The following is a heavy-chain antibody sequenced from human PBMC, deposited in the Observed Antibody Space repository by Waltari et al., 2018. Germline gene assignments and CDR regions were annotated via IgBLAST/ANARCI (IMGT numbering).Heavy chain of an antibody. V-gene: IGHV3-30*01. CDR1: GFTFSSYA. J-gene: IGHJ6*02. Sequence: QVQLVESGGGVVQPGRSLRLSCPASGFTFSSYAMPWVRPAPGKGLEWVAVISYDGSNKYYADSVKGRFTISRDNSKNTLYLQMNSLRAEDTAVYYCARSEWLEYYYGMDVWGQGTTVTVSS. D-gene: IGHD3-3*01. CDR3: ARSEWLEYYYGMDV. CDR2: ISYDGSNK.